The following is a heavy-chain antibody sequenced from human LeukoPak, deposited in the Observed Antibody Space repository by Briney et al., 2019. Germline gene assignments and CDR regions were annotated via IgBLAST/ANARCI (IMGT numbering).Heavy chain of an antibody. CDR1: GGSFSGYY. CDR2: INHSGST. D-gene: IGHD6-13*01. V-gene: IGHV4-34*01. J-gene: IGHJ3*02. CDR3: ARAYSSSWYRGGDAFDI. Sequence: PSETLSLTCAVYGGSFSGYYWSWIRQPPGKGLVWIGEINHSGSTNYNPSLKSRVTISVDTSKNQFSLKLSSVTAADTAVYYCARAYSSSWYRGGDAFDIWGQGTMVTVSS.